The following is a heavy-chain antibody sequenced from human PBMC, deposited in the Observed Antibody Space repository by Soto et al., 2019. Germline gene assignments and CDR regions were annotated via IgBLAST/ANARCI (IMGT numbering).Heavy chain of an antibody. D-gene: IGHD6-19*01. V-gene: IGHV1-8*01. J-gene: IGHJ6*02. CDR1: GYALTSYD. Sequence: ASVKVSCKASGYALTSYDINWVRQATGQGLEWMGWMNPNSGNTGYAQKFQGRVTMTRNTSISTAYMELSSLRSEDTAVYYCARADCSGWYCDYYYGMDFWGQGTTVPVSS. CDR3: ARADCSGWYCDYYYGMDF. CDR2: MNPNSGNT.